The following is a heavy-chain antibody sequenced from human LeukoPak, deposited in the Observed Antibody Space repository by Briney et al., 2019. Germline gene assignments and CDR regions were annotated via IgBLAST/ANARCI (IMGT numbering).Heavy chain of an antibody. D-gene: IGHD3-10*01. Sequence: SETLSLTCTVSGGSISSYYWSWIRQPPGKGLEWIGYIYYSGSTNYNPSLKSRVTISVDTSKNQFSLKLSSVTAADTAAYYCARASITMVRGVPGWFDPWGQGTLVTVSS. J-gene: IGHJ5*02. CDR3: ARASITMVRGVPGWFDP. V-gene: IGHV4-59*08. CDR2: IYYSGST. CDR1: GGSISSYY.